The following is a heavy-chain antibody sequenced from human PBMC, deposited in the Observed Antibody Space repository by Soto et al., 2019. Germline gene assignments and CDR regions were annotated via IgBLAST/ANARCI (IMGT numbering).Heavy chain of an antibody. CDR3: ARDLRFSSTNYFDF. V-gene: IGHV3-11*06. CDR1: GFLFTDYY. CDR2: IDGSSDYT. Sequence: GGSLRLSCTASGFLFTDYYMSWIRQPPGKGLEWLAYIDGSSDYTNSADSVKGRFTISRDNAKNSVFLQMNNLRADDTAVYYCARDLRFSSTNYFDFWGRGTLVTVSS. J-gene: IGHJ4*02. D-gene: IGHD2-8*01.